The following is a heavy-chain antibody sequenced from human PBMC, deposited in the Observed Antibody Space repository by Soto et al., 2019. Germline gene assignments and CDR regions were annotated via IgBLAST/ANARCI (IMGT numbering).Heavy chain of an antibody. CDR3: ARDQTGHLTIFGVVIGDFDY. D-gene: IGHD3-3*01. V-gene: IGHV3-30-3*01. J-gene: IGHJ4*02. CDR2: ISYDGSNK. Sequence: GGSLRLSCAASGFTFSSYAMHWVRQAPGKGLEWVAVISYDGSNKYYADSVKGRFTISRDNSKNTLYLQMNSLRAEDTAVYYCARDQTGHLTIFGVVIGDFDYWGQGTLVTVSS. CDR1: GFTFSSYA.